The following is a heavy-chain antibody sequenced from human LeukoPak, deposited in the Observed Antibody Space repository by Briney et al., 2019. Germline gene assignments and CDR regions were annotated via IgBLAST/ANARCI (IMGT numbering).Heavy chain of an antibody. D-gene: IGHD6-13*01. CDR1: GFTFSGSA. Sequence: GGSLRLSCAASGFTFSGSAMHWVRQASGKGLEWVGRIRSKANSYATAYAASVKGRFTISRDDSKNTACLQMNSLKTEDTAVYYCTRLVLRYSSSWTDFDYWGQGTLVTVSS. J-gene: IGHJ4*02. CDR2: IRSKANSYAT. CDR3: TRLVLRYSSSWTDFDY. V-gene: IGHV3-73*01.